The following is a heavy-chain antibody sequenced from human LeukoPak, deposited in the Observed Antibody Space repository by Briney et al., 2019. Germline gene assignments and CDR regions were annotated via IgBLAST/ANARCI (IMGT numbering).Heavy chain of an antibody. D-gene: IGHD1-26*01. Sequence: SETLSLTCTVSGGSISSYYWSWLRQPAGKGLEWIGRIYTSGSTNYNPSLKSRVTMSVDTSKNQFSLKLSSVTAADTAVYYCARVGVGATPEGAFDIWGQGTMVTVSS. CDR1: GGSISSYY. CDR3: ARVGVGATPEGAFDI. J-gene: IGHJ3*02. V-gene: IGHV4-4*07. CDR2: IYTSGST.